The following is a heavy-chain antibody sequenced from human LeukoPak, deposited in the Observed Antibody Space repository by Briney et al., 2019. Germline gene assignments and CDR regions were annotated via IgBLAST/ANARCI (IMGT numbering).Heavy chain of an antibody. CDR2: IYTSGST. Sequence: PSETLSLTCTVSGGSISSGSYYWSWIRQPAGKGLEWIGRIYTSGSTNYNPSLKSRVTISVDTSKNQFSLKLSSVTAADTAVYYCARDLRYYYDSSGYPSRAFDIWGQGTMVTVSS. CDR1: GGSISSGSYY. D-gene: IGHD3-22*01. CDR3: ARDLRYYYDSSGYPSRAFDI. J-gene: IGHJ3*02. V-gene: IGHV4-61*02.